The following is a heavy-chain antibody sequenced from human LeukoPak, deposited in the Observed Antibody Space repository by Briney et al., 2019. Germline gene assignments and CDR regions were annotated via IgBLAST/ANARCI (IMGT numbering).Heavy chain of an antibody. V-gene: IGHV1-2*02. J-gene: IGHJ6*03. D-gene: IGHD1-14*01. Sequence: ASVKVSCKASGYTFTGYYMHWVRQAPGQGLEWMGWINPNNGDTHYAQKFQGTVTMTRDSSISTAYMELSSLRSDDTAVYYCARGVAGVYFYYYMDVWGKGTTVTVSS. CDR2: INPNNGDT. CDR3: ARGVAGVYFYYYMDV. CDR1: GYTFTGYY.